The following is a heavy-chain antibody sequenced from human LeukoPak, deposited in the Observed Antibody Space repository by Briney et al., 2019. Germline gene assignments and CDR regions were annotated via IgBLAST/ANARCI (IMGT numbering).Heavy chain of an antibody. D-gene: IGHD5-24*01. CDR3: AKALYDGYNSMGRDGMDV. CDR2: ISWDSGSI. V-gene: IGHV3-9*01. Sequence: PGGSLRLSCAASGFTFDDSAMHWGRQAPGKGREWVACISWDSGSIGYADSVKGRFTISRDNAKNSLYLQMNSLRAEDTALYYCAKALYDGYNSMGRDGMDVWGQGTTVTVSS. J-gene: IGHJ6*02. CDR1: GFTFDDSA.